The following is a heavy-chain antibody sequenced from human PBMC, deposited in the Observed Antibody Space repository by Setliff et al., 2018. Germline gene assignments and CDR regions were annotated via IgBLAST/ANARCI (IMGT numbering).Heavy chain of an antibody. CDR2: ISADNGHT. CDR1: GYSFTSCG. CDR3: ARERAYDGLNYYGMDV. Sequence: EASVKVSCKTSGYSFTSCGISWVRQAPGQALEWMGWISADNGHTKNVKKFQGRVTMTTDTATSTAYMELRSLRSDDTAVYYCARERAYDGLNYYGMDVWGQGTTVTVSS. J-gene: IGHJ6*01. D-gene: IGHD3-22*01. V-gene: IGHV1-18*01.